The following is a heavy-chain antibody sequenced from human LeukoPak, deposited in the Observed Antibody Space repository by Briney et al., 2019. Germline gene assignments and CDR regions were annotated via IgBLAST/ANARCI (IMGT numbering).Heavy chain of an antibody. V-gene: IGHV1-8*01. CDR3: ARDAPFAAVAPTGAFDI. D-gene: IGHD6-19*01. J-gene: IGHJ3*02. CDR1: GYTFTSYD. Sequence: GASVKVSCKASGYTFTSYDINWVRQATGQGLEWMGWMNPNSGNTGYAQKFQGRVTMTRNTSISTAYMELSSLRSEDTAVYYCARDAPFAAVAPTGAFDIWGQGTMVTVSS. CDR2: MNPNSGNT.